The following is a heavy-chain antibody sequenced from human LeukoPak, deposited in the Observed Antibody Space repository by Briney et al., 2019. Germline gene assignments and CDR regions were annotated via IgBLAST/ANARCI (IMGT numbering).Heavy chain of an antibody. CDR1: GGSFSGYY. CDR2: INHSGST. J-gene: IGHJ4*02. CDR3: ARGYCSGGSCSFDY. D-gene: IGHD2-15*01. Sequence: SETLSLTCAVYGGSFSGYYWSWLRQPPGKGLEWIGEINHSGSTNYNPSLKSRVTISVDTSKNQFSLKLSSVTAADTAVYYCARGYCSGGSCSFDYWGQGTLVTVSS. V-gene: IGHV4-34*01.